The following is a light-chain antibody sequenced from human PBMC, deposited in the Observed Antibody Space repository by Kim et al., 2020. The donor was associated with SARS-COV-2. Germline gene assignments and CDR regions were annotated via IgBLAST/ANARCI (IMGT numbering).Light chain of an antibody. V-gene: IGKV3-15*01. Sequence: EIVMTQSPATLSVSPGERATLSCRASQSVGSNLAWYQQKPGQAPRLLLYGASTRATGIPARFSGSGSGTEFTLTISSLQSEDFAVYYCQQYNIWPRTFGQGTKVDIK. CDR1: QSVGSN. CDR2: GAS. J-gene: IGKJ1*01. CDR3: QQYNIWPRT.